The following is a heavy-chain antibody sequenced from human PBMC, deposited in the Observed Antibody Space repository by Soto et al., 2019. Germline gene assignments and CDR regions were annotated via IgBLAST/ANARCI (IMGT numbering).Heavy chain of an antibody. D-gene: IGHD1-1*01. V-gene: IGHV3-23*01. CDR3: AKTYNWNDYYYYMDV. CDR1: GFTFSSYA. Sequence: GGSLRLSCAASGFTFSSYAMSWVRQAPGKGLEWVSAISGSGGSTYYADSVKGRFTISRDNSKNTLYLQMNSLRAEDTAVYYCAKTYNWNDYYYYMDVWGKGTTVTVSS. CDR2: ISGSGGST. J-gene: IGHJ6*03.